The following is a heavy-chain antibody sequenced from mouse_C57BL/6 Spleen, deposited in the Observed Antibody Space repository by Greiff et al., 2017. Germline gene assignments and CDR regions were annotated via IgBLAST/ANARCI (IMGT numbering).Heavy chain of an antibody. Sequence: VQLQQSGPELVKPGASVKISCKASGYTFTDYYMNWVKQSHGKSLEWIGDINPNNGGTDYNQKFKGKATFTVDKSSSTAYMELRSLTSEDYAVYYCARDYGSPYYFDYWGQGTTLTVSS. CDR3: ARDYGSPYYFDY. CDR2: INPNNGGT. V-gene: IGHV1-26*01. CDR1: GYTFTDYY. J-gene: IGHJ2*01. D-gene: IGHD1-1*01.